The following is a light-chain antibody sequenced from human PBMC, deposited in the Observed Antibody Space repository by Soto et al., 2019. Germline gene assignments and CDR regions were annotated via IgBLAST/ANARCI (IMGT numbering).Light chain of an antibody. CDR2: GAS. CDR1: QTISNSY. V-gene: IGKV3-20*01. Sequence: EIVLTQSPDTLSLSPGESATLSCRASQTISNSYLAWYQQKPGQAPRLLIYGASSRTTGIPDRFSGSGSGTDFTLTISGLEPEDFAVYYCQQYGSSPYTFGQGTKLEIK. CDR3: QQYGSSPYT. J-gene: IGKJ2*01.